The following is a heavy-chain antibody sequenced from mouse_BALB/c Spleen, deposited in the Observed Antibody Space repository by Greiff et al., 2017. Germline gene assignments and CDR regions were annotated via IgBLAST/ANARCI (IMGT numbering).Heavy chain of an antibody. CDR3: ASDYYYGSSRFAY. CDR1: GFNIKDTY. Sequence: VQLKQSGAELVKPGASVKLSCTASGFNIKDTYMHWVKQRPEQGLEWIGRIDPANGNTKYDPKFQGKATITADTSSNTAYLQLSSLTSEDTAVYYCASDYYYGSSRFAYWGQGTLVTVAA. D-gene: IGHD1-1*01. V-gene: IGHV14-3*02. J-gene: IGHJ3*01. CDR2: IDPANGNT.